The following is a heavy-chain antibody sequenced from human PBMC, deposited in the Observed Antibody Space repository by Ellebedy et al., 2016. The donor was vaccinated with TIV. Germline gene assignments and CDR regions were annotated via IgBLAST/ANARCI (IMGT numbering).Heavy chain of an antibody. CDR1: GFTFSSYG. J-gene: IGHJ6*02. Sequence: PGGSLRLSCAASGFTFSSYGMHRVRQAPGKGLEWVAVIWYDGSNKYYADSVKGRFTISRDNSKNTLYLQMNSLRAEDTAVYYCARGPIGSGSYYMDKDYYYYGMDVWGQGTTVTVSS. CDR2: IWYDGSNK. CDR3: ARGPIGSGSYYMDKDYYYYGMDV. V-gene: IGHV3-33*01. D-gene: IGHD3-10*01.